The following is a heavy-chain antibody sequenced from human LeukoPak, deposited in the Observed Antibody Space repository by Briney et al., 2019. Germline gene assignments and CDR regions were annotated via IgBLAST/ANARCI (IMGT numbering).Heavy chain of an antibody. CDR2: IYHSGST. D-gene: IGHD6-6*01. V-gene: IGHV4-38-2*02. J-gene: IGHJ4*02. Sequence: KSSETLSLTCTVSGYSISSGYYWGWIRQPPGKGLEWIGSIYHSGSTYYNPSLKSRVTISVDTSKNQFSLKLSSVTAADTAVYYCARGPTGYSSSSLCFDYWGQGTLVTVSS. CDR1: GYSISSGYY. CDR3: ARGPTGYSSSSLCFDY.